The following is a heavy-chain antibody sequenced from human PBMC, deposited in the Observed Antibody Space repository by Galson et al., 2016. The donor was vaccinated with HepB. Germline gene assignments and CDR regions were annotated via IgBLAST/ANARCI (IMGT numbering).Heavy chain of an antibody. Sequence: SLRLSCAASGFTFSSYGMHWVRQAPGKGLEWVAVIWYGGSTKYYADSVKGGFTISRDNSKNTLYLQMNSLRAEDTAVYYCARESSKAAAGVLDYWGQGTLVTVSS. J-gene: IGHJ4*02. D-gene: IGHD6-13*01. CDR1: GFTFSSYG. CDR3: ARESSKAAAGVLDY. V-gene: IGHV3-33*01. CDR2: IWYGGSTK.